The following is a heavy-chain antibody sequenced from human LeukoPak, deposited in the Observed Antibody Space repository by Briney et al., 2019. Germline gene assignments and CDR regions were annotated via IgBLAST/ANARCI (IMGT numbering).Heavy chain of an antibody. J-gene: IGHJ4*02. V-gene: IGHV3-74*01. D-gene: IGHD2-15*01. CDR2: INSDASST. Sequence: GGSLRLSCAASGFTFSSYWMHWVRQAPGKGLVWVSRINSDASSTRYADSVKGRFTISRDNAKNALYLQMNTLRAEDTAVYYCARESCSGDSCYFDYWGQGTLATVSS. CDR3: ARESCSGDSCYFDY. CDR1: GFTFSSYW.